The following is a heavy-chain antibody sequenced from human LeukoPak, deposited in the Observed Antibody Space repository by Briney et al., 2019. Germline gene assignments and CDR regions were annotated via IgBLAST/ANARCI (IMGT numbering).Heavy chain of an antibody. J-gene: IGHJ4*02. Sequence: GGSLGLSCVASGFSFSNYWMNWVRQAPGKGLEWVANIKHDGSEKYHVDSVKGRFTISRDNAKNSLYLQMNSLRAEDTAVYYCGRERSIAAYDYWGQGTLVTVSS. CDR3: GRERSIAAYDY. CDR1: GFSFSNYW. CDR2: IKHDGSEK. V-gene: IGHV3-7*01. D-gene: IGHD6-6*01.